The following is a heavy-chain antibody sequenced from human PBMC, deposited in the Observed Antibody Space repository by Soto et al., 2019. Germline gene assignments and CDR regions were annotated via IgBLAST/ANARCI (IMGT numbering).Heavy chain of an antibody. CDR1: GFTLSNYA. D-gene: IGHD2-15*01. V-gene: IGHV3-48*02. CDR2: ISSDSRYI. Sequence: GGSLRLSCAASGFTLSNYAVNWVRQAPGKGLEWVSYISSDSRYIYHGDSVKGRFTISRDNARNSVYLQMNSLRDEDTAVYYWARIKLVDFFFINVDVYDMDVWGQGTPVNSP. J-gene: IGHJ6*02. CDR3: ARIKLVDFFFINVDVYDMDV.